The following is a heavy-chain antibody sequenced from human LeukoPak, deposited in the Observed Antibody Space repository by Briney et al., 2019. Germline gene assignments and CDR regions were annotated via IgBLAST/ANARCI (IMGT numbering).Heavy chain of an antibody. CDR1: GYTFTGYY. V-gene: IGHV1-2*02. CDR2: INPNSGGT. CDR3: AREQHTVGFYGMDV. Sequence: EASVKVSCKASGYTFTGYYMHWVRQAPGQGLEWMGWINPNSGGTNYAQKFQGRGTMTRDTSISTAYMELSRLRSDDTAVYYCAREQHTVGFYGMDVWGQGTTVTVSS. D-gene: IGHD2-21*01. J-gene: IGHJ6*02.